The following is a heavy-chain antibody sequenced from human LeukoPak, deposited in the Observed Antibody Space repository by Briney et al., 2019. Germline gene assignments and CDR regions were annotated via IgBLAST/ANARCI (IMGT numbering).Heavy chain of an antibody. V-gene: IGHV3-30-3*01. CDR1: GFTFSSYA. D-gene: IGHD5-12*01. Sequence: GGSLRLSCAASGFTFSSYAMHWVRQAPGKGLEWVAVISYDGSNKYYADSVKGRFTISRDNSKNTLYLQMNSLRAEDTAVYYCASSVDIDYWGQGTLVTVSS. CDR2: ISYDGSNK. J-gene: IGHJ4*02. CDR3: ASSVDIDY.